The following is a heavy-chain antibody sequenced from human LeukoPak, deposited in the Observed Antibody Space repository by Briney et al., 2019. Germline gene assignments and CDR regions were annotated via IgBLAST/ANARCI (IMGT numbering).Heavy chain of an antibody. CDR2: IKSKTDGGTP. CDR3: TTVGAYRYCLFDN. D-gene: IGHD2-15*01. CDR1: GFTFSIAW. J-gene: IGHJ4*01. Sequence: GGSPRDSRAASGFTFSIAWSTWVRQAPGKGLEWVGRIKSKTDGGTPDYAAPVKGRFTISRDDSKNTLYLQMNSLKTEDTAVYYCTTVGAYRYCLFDNWGQGTLVTVSS. V-gene: IGHV3-15*01.